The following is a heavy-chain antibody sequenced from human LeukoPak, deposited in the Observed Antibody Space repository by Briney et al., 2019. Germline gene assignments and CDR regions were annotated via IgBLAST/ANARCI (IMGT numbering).Heavy chain of an antibody. CDR2: IYSGGST. D-gene: IGHD5-24*01. V-gene: IGHV3-53*01. CDR1: GFTVSSNY. Sequence: GGSLRLSCAASGFTVSSNYMSWVRQAPGKGLEWVSVIYSGGSTYYADSVKGRFTISRDNSKNTLYLQMNSLRAEDTAAYYCARDFFRRDGYNFWGQGTLVTVSP. CDR3: ARDFFRRDGYNF. J-gene: IGHJ4*02.